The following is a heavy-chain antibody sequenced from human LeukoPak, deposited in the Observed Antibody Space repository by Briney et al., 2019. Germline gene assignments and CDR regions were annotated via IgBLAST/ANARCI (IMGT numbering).Heavy chain of an antibody. CDR1: GGSIRGYY. D-gene: IGHD3-10*01. CDR3: ARYGSGTYPRFDY. Sequence: SETLSLTCTVAGGSIRGYYWSWIRQPPGKGLEWIGYIYYSGSTNYNPSLQSRVTISVDTSKNQFSLNLTSVTAADTAVYYCARYGSGTYPRFDYWGQGILVTVSS. J-gene: IGHJ4*02. CDR2: IYYSGST. V-gene: IGHV4-59*08.